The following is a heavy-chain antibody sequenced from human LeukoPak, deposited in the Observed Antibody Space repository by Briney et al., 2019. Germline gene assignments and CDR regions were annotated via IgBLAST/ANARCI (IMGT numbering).Heavy chain of an antibody. D-gene: IGHD2-2*01. V-gene: IGHV3-21*01. CDR2: ISSSSSYI. CDR3: ARAGGYCSSTSCYLTAFDI. Sequence: GGSLRLSCAASGFTFSSYSMNWVRQAPGKGLEWVSSISSSSSYIYYADSVKGRFTISGDNARNSLYLQMNSLRAEATAVYYCARAGGYCSSTSCYLTAFDIWGQGTMVTVSS. J-gene: IGHJ3*02. CDR1: GFTFSSYS.